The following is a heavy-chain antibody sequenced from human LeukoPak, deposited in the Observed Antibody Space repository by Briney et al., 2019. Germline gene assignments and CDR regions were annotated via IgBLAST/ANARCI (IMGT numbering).Heavy chain of an antibody. CDR1: GYTFTSYY. Sequence: GASVKVSCKASGYTFTSYYMHWVRQAPGQGLEWMGIINPSGGSTSYAQKFQGRVTMTRDMSTSTVYMELSSLRSEDTAVYYCARESGGYCSGGSCYSLGDYWGQGTLVTVSS. J-gene: IGHJ4*02. V-gene: IGHV1-46*01. D-gene: IGHD2-15*01. CDR2: INPSGGST. CDR3: ARESGGYCSGGSCYSLGDY.